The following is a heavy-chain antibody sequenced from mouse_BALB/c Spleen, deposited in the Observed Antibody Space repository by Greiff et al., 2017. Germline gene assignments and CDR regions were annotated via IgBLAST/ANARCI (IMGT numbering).Heavy chain of an antibody. CDR2: ISYDGSN. CDR3: AVWGYAMDY. Sequence: EVQVVESGPGLVKPSQSLSLTCSVTGYSITSNYYWSWIRQFPGDKLEWMGYISYDGSNNYNPSLKNRISITRDTSKNQFFLKLNSVTTEDTATYYCAVWGYAMDYWGQGTSVTVSS. J-gene: IGHJ4*01. D-gene: IGHD4-1*01. V-gene: IGHV3-6*02. CDR1: GYSITSNYY.